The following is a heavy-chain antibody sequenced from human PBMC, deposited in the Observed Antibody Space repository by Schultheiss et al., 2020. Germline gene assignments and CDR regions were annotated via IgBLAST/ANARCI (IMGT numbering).Heavy chain of an antibody. Sequence: SVKVSCKASGGTFSSYAISWVRQAPGQGLEWMGGIIPIFGTANYAQKFQGRVTITADESTSTAYMELSSLRSEDTAVYYCARGLAVVAATHYYYYGMDVWGQGTTVTVSS. J-gene: IGHJ6*02. CDR3: ARGLAVVAATHYYYYGMDV. CDR2: IIPIFGTA. V-gene: IGHV1-69*13. D-gene: IGHD2-15*01. CDR1: GGTFSSYA.